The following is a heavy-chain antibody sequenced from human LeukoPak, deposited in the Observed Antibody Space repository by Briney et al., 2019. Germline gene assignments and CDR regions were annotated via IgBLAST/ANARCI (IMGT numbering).Heavy chain of an antibody. J-gene: IGHJ4*02. CDR2: ISSSSSYI. CDR3: ARGDGGWYYFDY. CDR1: GFTFSSYS. Sequence: SGGSLRLSCAASGFTFSSYSMNWVRQAPGEGLEWVSSISSSSSYIYYADSVKGRFTISRDNAKNSLYLQMNSLRAEDTAVYYCARGDGGWYYFDYWGQGTLVTVSS. D-gene: IGHD6-19*01. V-gene: IGHV3-21*01.